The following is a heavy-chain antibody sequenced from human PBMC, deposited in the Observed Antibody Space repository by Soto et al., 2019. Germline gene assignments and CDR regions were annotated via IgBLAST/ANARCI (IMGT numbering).Heavy chain of an antibody. D-gene: IGHD3-22*01. CDR2: IYYSGST. J-gene: IGHJ6*02. V-gene: IGHV4-39*01. Sequence: SEARSLRCTGSGGSISSSGHYWGWIRQPPGKGLEWIGSIYYSGSTYYNPSLKSRVTISVDTSKNQFSLKLSSVTAADTAVYYCARTGEGYDSSGRDYGMDVWGQGTTVT. CDR3: ARTGEGYDSSGRDYGMDV. CDR1: GGSISSSGHY.